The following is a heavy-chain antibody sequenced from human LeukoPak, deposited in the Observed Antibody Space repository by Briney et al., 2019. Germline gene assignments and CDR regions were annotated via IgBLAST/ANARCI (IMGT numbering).Heavy chain of an antibody. J-gene: IGHJ6*02. Sequence: GGSLRLSCAASGFTFSSYAMSWVRQAPGKGLEWVSAISGSGGSTYYADSVKGRFTISRDNSKNTLYLQMNSLRAEDTAVYYCAKSHTSDGSGSYYRFFYYYYGMDVWGQGTTVTVSS. D-gene: IGHD3-10*01. CDR1: GFTFSSYA. V-gene: IGHV3-23*01. CDR2: ISGSGGST. CDR3: AKSHTSDGSGSYYRFFYYYYGMDV.